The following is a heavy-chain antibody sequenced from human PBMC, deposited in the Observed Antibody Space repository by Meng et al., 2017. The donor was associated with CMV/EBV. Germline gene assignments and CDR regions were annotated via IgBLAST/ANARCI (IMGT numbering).Heavy chain of an antibody. D-gene: IGHD3-22*01. V-gene: IGHV4-39*07. CDR1: GCAISSSSYY. Sequence: QLHLLTLGPGPVHPSNTLSLPCTVSGCAISSSSYYWGWIRQPPGKGLEWIGSIYYNGTPYYNPSLKSRVTISVDTSKNQFSLKLSSVTAADTAVYYCARVWTGDRSGYYWGQGTLVTVSS. J-gene: IGHJ4*02. CDR3: ARVWTGDRSGYY. CDR2: IYYNGTP.